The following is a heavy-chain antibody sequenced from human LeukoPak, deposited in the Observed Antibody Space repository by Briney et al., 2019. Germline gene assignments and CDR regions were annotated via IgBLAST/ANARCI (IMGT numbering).Heavy chain of an antibody. CDR1: GFFFSSHS. D-gene: IGHD3-22*01. V-gene: IGHV3-21*01. CDR2: ININGNYM. CDR3: ARIGTTKWTYYDSSGSHYFDY. J-gene: IGHJ4*02. Sequence: GGSLRLSCAASGFFFSSHSMNWVRQAPGKGLEWVSSININGNYMYYGDSVRGRFTISRDNAKNSLYLQMNSLRTEDTAVYHCARIGTTKWTYYDSSGSHYFDYWGQGTLVTVSS.